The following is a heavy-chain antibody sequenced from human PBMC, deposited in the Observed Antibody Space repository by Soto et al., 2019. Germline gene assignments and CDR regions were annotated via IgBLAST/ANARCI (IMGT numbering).Heavy chain of an antibody. CDR3: TRDGGGRYYGGFDN. V-gene: IGHV3-74*01. CDR1: GFNFSTYW. D-gene: IGHD1-26*01. CDR2: INSDGRTT. Sequence: EVQLVESGGGLVQPGGSLRLSCATSGFNFSTYWMHWVRQAPGKGVVWVSRINSDGRTTDYADSVKGRFTISRDNANNRLYLQMASLRADDTALYYCTRDGGGRYYGGFDNWGQGTLVTPSS. J-gene: IGHJ4*02.